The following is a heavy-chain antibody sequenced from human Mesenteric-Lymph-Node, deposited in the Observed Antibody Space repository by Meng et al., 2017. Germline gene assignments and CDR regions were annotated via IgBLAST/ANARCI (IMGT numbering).Heavy chain of an antibody. J-gene: IGHJ4*02. CDR3: ARGFRLHYGAQSYFDY. CDR2: IDDSGG. D-gene: IGHD4/OR15-4a*01. CDR1: GGSFSGHY. Sequence: SETLSLTCAVYGGSFSGHYWNWIRQTPGKGLEWIGEIDDSGGNYNPSLKSRVTISVDTSKKQFSLKMTSVTAADTAVYCCARGFRLHYGAQSYFDYWGQGMLVTVSS. V-gene: IGHV4-34*01.